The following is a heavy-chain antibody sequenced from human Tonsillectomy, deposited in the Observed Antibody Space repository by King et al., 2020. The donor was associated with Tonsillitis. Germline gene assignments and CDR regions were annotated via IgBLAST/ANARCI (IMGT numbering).Heavy chain of an antibody. J-gene: IGHJ4*02. V-gene: IGHV6-1*01. CDR3: ARGSLIHDYFDY. Sequence: VQLQQSGPGQVKPSQTLSLTCAISGDSVSSNSTAWNWHRQSPSRGFEWLGRTFYRSKWYNDYAVSVISRISINPDTSKNQFSLQLSSVTPEDTAVYYCARGSLIHDYFDYWGQGTLVTVSS. CDR1: GDSVSSNSTA. CDR2: TFYRSKWYN.